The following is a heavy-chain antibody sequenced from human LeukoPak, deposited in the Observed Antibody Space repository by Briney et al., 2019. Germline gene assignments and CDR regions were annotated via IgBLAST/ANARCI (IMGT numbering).Heavy chain of an antibody. Sequence: PSETLSLTCTVSGGSISSSSYYWGWIRQPPGKGLEWIGSIYYSGSTYYNPSLKSRVTISVDTSKNQFSLKLSSVTAADTAVYYCARGGLVASIRGYFAYWAQGTLVTVSS. CDR1: GGSISSSSYY. J-gene: IGHJ4*02. D-gene: IGHD5-12*01. V-gene: IGHV4-39*01. CDR3: ARGGLVASIRGYFAY. CDR2: IYYSGST.